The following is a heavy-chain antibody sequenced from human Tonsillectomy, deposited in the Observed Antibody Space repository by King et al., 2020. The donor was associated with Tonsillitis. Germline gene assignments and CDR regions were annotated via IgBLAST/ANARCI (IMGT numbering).Heavy chain of an antibody. D-gene: IGHD2-15*01. V-gene: IGHV4-39*01. CDR2: IYNSGST. CDR1: AGSISSSSYY. J-gene: IGHJ4*02. CDR3: ARRAAKLPSPFDY. Sequence: LQLQESGPGLVKPSETLSLTCIVSAGSISSSSYYWGWIRQPPGKGLEWIGTIYNSGSTYYNPSLKSRVTISVDTSKNQFSLKLSSVTAADTAVYYCARRAAKLPSPFDYWGQGTLVTVSS.